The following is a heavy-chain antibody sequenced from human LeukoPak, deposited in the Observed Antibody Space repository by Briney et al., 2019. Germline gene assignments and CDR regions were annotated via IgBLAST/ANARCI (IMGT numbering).Heavy chain of an antibody. CDR3: ARVGAAAGPYYFDY. J-gene: IGHJ4*02. CDR2: INAGNGNT. CDR1: GYTFTSYA. V-gene: IGHV1-3*01. D-gene: IGHD6-13*01. Sequence: ASVTVSCKASGYTFTSYAIHWVRQAPGQRLEWMGWINAGNGNTKYSQKFQGRVTITTDTSASTAYMELSSLRSEDTAVYYCARVGAAAGPYYFDYWGQGTLVTVSS.